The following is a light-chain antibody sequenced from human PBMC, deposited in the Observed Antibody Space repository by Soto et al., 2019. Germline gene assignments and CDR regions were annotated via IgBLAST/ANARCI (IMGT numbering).Light chain of an antibody. CDR1: SNDVGAYKY. Sequence: QSALTQPASVSGSPGQSITISCTGTSNDVGAYKYVSWHQQHPGKAPKFMIYEVSNRPSGVSNRFSGSKSGNTASLTISGLQAEDEADYYCASYTSTSNHVFGTGTNVTVL. V-gene: IGLV2-14*01. CDR3: ASYTSTSNHV. J-gene: IGLJ1*01. CDR2: EVS.